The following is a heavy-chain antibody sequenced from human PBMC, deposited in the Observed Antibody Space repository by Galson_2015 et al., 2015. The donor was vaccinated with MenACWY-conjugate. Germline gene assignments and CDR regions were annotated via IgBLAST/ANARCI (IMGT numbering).Heavy chain of an antibody. CDR1: GFIFSSYF. V-gene: IGHV3-21*03. D-gene: IGHD4-17*01. CDR2: IARSGSDI. CDR3: ARGIGDYVDGSGDC. Sequence: SLRLSCAASGFIFSSYFMNWVRQAPGRGLEWVSSIARSGSDIYYRDSVKGRFTISRDNAKNSVFLQMNSLRAEDTAVYYCARGIGDYVDGSGDCWGLGTLVTVSS. J-gene: IGHJ4*02.